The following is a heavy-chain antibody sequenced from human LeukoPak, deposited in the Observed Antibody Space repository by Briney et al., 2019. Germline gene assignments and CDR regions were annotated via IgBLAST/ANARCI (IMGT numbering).Heavy chain of an antibody. J-gene: IGHJ4*02. CDR1: GGSISSSSYY. V-gene: IGHV4-39*01. Sequence: KPSETLSLTCAVSGGSISSSSYYWGWIRQPPGKGLEWIGSIYYSGSTYYNPSLKSRVTISVDTSKNQFSLKLSSVTAADTAVYYCAHQLLRTYFDYWGQGTLVTVSS. CDR3: AHQLLRTYFDY. CDR2: IYYSGST. D-gene: IGHD2-21*01.